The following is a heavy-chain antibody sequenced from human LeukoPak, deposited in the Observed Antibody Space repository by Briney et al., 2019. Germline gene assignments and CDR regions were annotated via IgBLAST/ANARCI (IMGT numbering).Heavy chain of an antibody. CDR1: GFTFSSYA. Sequence: PGGSLRLSCAASGFTFSSYAMHWVRQAPGKGLEWVAVISYDGSNKYYADSVKGRFTISRDNSKNTLYLQMNSLRSEDTAVYYCATVSGSTYYFDYWGQGALVTVSS. J-gene: IGHJ4*02. V-gene: IGHV3-30-3*01. D-gene: IGHD1-26*01. CDR2: ISYDGSNK. CDR3: ATVSGSTYYFDY.